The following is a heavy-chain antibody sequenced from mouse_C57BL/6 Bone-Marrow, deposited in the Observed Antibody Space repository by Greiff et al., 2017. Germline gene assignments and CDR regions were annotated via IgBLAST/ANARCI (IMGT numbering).Heavy chain of an antibody. D-gene: IGHD1-3*01. Sequence: VQLQQSGAELVKPGASVKLSCKASGYTFTSYWMHWVKQRPGQGLEWIGYINPSSGYTKYNQKFKVKATLTADKSSSTAYMQLSSLTSEDSAVYYGARGVGSGYFDDWGTGTTGTVSS. CDR2: INPSSGYT. CDR3: ARGVGSGYFDD. CDR1: GYTFTSYW. V-gene: IGHV1-7*01. J-gene: IGHJ1*03.